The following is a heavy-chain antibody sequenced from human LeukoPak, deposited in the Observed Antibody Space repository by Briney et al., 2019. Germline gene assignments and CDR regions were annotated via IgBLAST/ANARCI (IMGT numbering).Heavy chain of an antibody. D-gene: IGHD2-2*01. J-gene: IGHJ4*02. CDR2: ISYDGSNK. V-gene: IGHV3-30-3*01. CDR1: GFTFSSYA. Sequence: GGSLRLSRAASGFTFSSYAMHWVRQAPGKGLEWVAVISYDGSNKYCADSVKGRFTISRDNSKNTLYLQMNSLRAEDTAVYYCARGRVVPAVVLDYWGQGTLVTVSS. CDR3: ARGRVVPAVVLDY.